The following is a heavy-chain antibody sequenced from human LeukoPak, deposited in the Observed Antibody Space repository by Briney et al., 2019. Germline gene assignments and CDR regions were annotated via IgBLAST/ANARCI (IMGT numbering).Heavy chain of an antibody. Sequence: GGSLRLSCAASGFTFSSYAMHWVRQAPGKGLEWVAVISYDGSNKYYADSVKGRFTISRDNSKNTLYLQMNSLRAEDTAVYYCARGYNYVNDFDSWGQGTLASVSS. V-gene: IGHV3-30-3*01. CDR3: ARGYNYVNDFDS. J-gene: IGHJ4*02. CDR2: ISYDGSNK. CDR1: GFTFSSYA. D-gene: IGHD5-18*01.